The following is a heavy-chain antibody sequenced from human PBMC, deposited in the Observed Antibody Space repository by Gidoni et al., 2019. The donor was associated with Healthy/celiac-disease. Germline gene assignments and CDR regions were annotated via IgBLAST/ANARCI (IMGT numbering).Heavy chain of an antibody. D-gene: IGHD2-15*01. Sequence: QVQLVQSGAEVKKPGASVTVSRKASGYTFTSYAINWVRQATGQGLEWMGWMNPNSGNTGYAQKFQGRVTMTRNTSISTAYMELSSLRSEDTAVYYCARQGKRSANWFDPWGQGTLVTVSS. V-gene: IGHV1-8*01. CDR3: ARQGKRSANWFDP. J-gene: IGHJ5*02. CDR1: GYTFTSYA. CDR2: MNPNSGNT.